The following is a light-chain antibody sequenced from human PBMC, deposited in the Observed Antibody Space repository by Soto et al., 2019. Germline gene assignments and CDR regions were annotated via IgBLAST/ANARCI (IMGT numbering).Light chain of an antibody. CDR2: GNS. J-gene: IGLJ1*01. V-gene: IGLV1-40*01. CDR3: QSYDSSLSGSNYV. Sequence: QSVLTQPPSVSGPPGQRVTISCTGGRSNIGAGYDVHWYQQLPGTAPKLPIYGNSNRPSGVPDRFSGSKSGTSASLAITGLQAEDEDDYYCQSYDSSLSGSNYVFGTGTKVTVL. CDR1: RSNIGAGYD.